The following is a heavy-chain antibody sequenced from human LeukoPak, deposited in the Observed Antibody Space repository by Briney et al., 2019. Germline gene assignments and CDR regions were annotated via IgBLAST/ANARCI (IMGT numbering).Heavy chain of an antibody. D-gene: IGHD5-18*01. CDR2: IHPGDSDT. CDR3: ASTRSWHRYGYGY. Sequence: GDSLNISCKASGYSFTSYSIGWVRQMPGKGLEWMGIIHPGDSDTRYSPSFEGQVTISADKSISTAYLQWSSLKASDTAMYYCASTRSWHRYGYGYWGQGTLVTVSS. V-gene: IGHV5-51*01. J-gene: IGHJ4*02. CDR1: GYSFTSYS.